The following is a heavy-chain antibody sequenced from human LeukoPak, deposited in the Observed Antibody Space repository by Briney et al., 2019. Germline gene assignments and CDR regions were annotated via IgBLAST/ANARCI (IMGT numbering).Heavy chain of an antibody. D-gene: IGHD4/OR15-4a*01. CDR1: GLTFSSYS. CDR3: ARETEPLDYGDSTNPDY. CDR2: IGSRTGNI. V-gene: IGHV3-21*01. J-gene: IGHJ4*02. Sequence: TGGSLRLSCAASGLTFSSYSMNWVRQAPGKGLEWVAFIGSRTGNIYYADSVKGRFSISRDNAKDSVYLQMNSMRADDTAVYYCARETEPLDYGDSTNPDYWGQGTLVTVSS.